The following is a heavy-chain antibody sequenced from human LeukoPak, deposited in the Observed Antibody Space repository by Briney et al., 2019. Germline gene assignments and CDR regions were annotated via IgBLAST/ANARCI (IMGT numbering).Heavy chain of an antibody. V-gene: IGHV4-30-4*08. J-gene: IGHJ4*02. D-gene: IGHD3-16*02. CDR1: GVSISSYY. Sequence: SEALSLTCTVSGVSISSYYWSWIRQPPGKGLEWIGYIYYSGSTYYNPSLKSRVTISVDTSKNQFSLKLSSVTAADTAVYYCARVRRIMITFGGVIATSFDYWGQGTLVTVSS. CDR3: ARVRRIMITFGGVIATSFDY. CDR2: IYYSGST.